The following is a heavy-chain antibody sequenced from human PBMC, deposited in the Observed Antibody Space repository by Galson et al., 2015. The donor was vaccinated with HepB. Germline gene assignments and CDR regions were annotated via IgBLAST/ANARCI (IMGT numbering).Heavy chain of an antibody. CDR2: ISYDGIIK. V-gene: IGHV3-30*04. CDR3: ARAMYYYDSSGYFYY. D-gene: IGHD3-22*01. CDR1: GFTFTSYA. Sequence: SLRLSCAASGFTFTSYAMHWVRQAPGKGLEWVALISYDGIIKYYADSVKGRFTISRDNSKNTLYLQVNSLRAEDTAVYYCARAMYYYDSSGYFYYWGQGTLVTVSS. J-gene: IGHJ4*02.